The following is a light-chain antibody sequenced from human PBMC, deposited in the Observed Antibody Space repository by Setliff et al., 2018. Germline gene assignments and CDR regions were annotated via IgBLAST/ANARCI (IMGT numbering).Light chain of an antibody. CDR3: SSYAGTNNPDV. J-gene: IGLJ7*01. CDR2: EIS. Sequence: QSALAQPPSASGSPGQSLIISCTGTSRDVGSSTFVSWYQQHPGKAPKLLIYEISKRPSGVPDRFSGSKSGNTASLTVSGLQAEDEADYYCSSYAGTNNPDVFGSGTQLTVL. CDR1: SRDVGSSTF. V-gene: IGLV2-8*01.